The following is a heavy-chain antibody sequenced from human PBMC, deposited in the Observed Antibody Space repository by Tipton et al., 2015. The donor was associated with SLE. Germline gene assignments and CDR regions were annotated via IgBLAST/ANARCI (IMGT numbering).Heavy chain of an antibody. CDR1: GASISTYY. CDR3: ARSLYYDILSGYPWYFDY. D-gene: IGHD3-9*01. CDR2: VYFTGTT. J-gene: IGHJ4*02. V-gene: IGHV4-59*08. Sequence: LRLSCTVSGASISTYYWSWVRQPPGKGLEWIGHVYFTGTTNYNPSLKSRVTISVDASNDQFSLKLNSVTAADTAVYYCARSLYYDILSGYPWYFDYWGQGALVTVSS.